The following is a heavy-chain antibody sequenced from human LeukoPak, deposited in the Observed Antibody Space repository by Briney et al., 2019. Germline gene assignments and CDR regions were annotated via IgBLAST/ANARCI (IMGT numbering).Heavy chain of an antibody. CDR3: ARAYYDFWSGYYDYYYMDV. CDR1: GGSISRYY. CDR2: IYYSGST. V-gene: IGHV4-59*12. Sequence: SETLSLTCTVSGGSISRYYWSWIRQPPGKGLEWIGYIYYSGSTNYNPSLKSRVTMSVDTSKNQFSLKLSSVTAADTAVYYCARAYYDFWSGYYDYYYMDVWGKGTTVTVSS. J-gene: IGHJ6*03. D-gene: IGHD3-3*01.